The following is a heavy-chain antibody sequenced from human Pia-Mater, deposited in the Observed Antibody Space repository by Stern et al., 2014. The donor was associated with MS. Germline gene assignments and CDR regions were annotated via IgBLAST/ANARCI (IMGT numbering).Heavy chain of an antibody. CDR3: ARGSYQWSFAQPRDNYGMGV. V-gene: IGHV3-30*03. Sequence: DQLVESGGGVVQPGRSLGLSCAASGFTFSSYSLHWVRQAPGKGPEWGAVISYDGANKYYADSVKGRFTISRDNSKNTLHLQMDSLRAEDTAVYYCARGSYQWSFAQPRDNYGMGVWGQGATVTVSS. D-gene: IGHD6-19*01. J-gene: IGHJ6*02. CDR2: ISYDGANK. CDR1: GFTFSSYS.